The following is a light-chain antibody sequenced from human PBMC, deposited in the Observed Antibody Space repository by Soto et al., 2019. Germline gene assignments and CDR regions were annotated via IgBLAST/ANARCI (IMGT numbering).Light chain of an antibody. V-gene: IGLV7-46*01. J-gene: IGLJ2*01. CDR3: LLFYSGPGV. CDR2: HTS. CDR1: TGAVTSGHY. Sequence: QAVVTQAPSLTVSPGETVTLTCGSSTGAVTSGHYSYWFQQKPGQAPRTLIYHTSNKHSWTPARFSGSLFGGKAALTLSGAQPEDEAEYYCLLFYSGPGVFGGGTKLTVL.